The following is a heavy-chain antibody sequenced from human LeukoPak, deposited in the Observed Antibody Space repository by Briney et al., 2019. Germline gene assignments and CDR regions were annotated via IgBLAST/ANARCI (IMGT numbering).Heavy chain of an antibody. J-gene: IGHJ4*02. D-gene: IGHD4-17*01. CDR1: GFPFNSYA. CDR3: ARSTGYTLTTHDY. CDR2: ISYDGSNK. V-gene: IGHV3-30-3*01. Sequence: PGSSLRLSCAASGFPFNSYAIHWVPQAPPKGLEWVAVISYDGSNKYYADSVKGRFTISRDNSKNTLYLEMNSLRAEDTAVYYCARSTGYTLTTHDYWGQGTLVTVSS.